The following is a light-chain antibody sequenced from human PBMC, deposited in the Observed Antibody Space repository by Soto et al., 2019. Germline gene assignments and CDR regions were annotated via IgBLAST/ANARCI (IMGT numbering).Light chain of an antibody. V-gene: IGKV4-1*01. CDR2: WAS. J-gene: IGKJ4*01. CDR1: QSVLYSSNNNKY. CDR3: QQYYSTPLT. Sequence: DIVMTQSPDSLAVSLGQRATIKCKSSQSVLYSSNNNKYLAWYQQKPGQPPKLLMYWASTRESGVPDRFSGSGSGTEFTLHISSLQDEAVAVYYCQQYYSTPLTFGGGT.